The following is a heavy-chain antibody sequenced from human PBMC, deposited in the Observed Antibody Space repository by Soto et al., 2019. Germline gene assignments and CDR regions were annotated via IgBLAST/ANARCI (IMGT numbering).Heavy chain of an antibody. Sequence: AGGSLRLSCAASGFTFSSYGMHWVRQAPGKGLEWVAVISYDGSNKYYADSVKGRFTISRDNSKNTLYLQMNSLRAEDTAVYYCAKVGREDYDFWSGLYYYYGMDVWGQGTTVTVSS. CDR2: ISYDGSNK. V-gene: IGHV3-30*18. D-gene: IGHD3-3*01. CDR1: GFTFSSYG. CDR3: AKVGREDYDFWSGLYYYYGMDV. J-gene: IGHJ6*02.